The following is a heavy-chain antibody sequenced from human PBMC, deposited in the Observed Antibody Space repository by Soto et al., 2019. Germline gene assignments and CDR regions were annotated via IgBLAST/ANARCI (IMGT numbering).Heavy chain of an antibody. CDR3: VKERLVRAVINFDY. D-gene: IGHD3-10*01. V-gene: IGHV3-64D*08. CDR2: INNNGGSI. J-gene: IGHJ4*02. CDR1: GFTFSSYA. Sequence: GGSLRLSCSASGFTFSSYAMHWVRQAPGKGLEKISAINNNGGSIYYADSVKGRFTISRDNSKNTLFLQMSSLRADDTAVYYCVKERLVRAVINFDYWGQGTLVTVSS.